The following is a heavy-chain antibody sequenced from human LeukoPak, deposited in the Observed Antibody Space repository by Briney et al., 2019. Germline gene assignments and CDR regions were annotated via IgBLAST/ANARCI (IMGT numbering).Heavy chain of an antibody. V-gene: IGHV3-48*04. J-gene: IGHJ4*02. Sequence: PGGSLRLSCAASGFTFSTYGMNWVRRAPGKGLEWVSYISISSSSIYYADSVKGRFTISRDNAKNSLYLQVNGLRPEDTAVYYCARDGGWYFDYWGQGTLVTVSS. D-gene: IGHD6-19*01. CDR1: GFTFSTYG. CDR3: ARDGGWYFDY. CDR2: ISISSSSI.